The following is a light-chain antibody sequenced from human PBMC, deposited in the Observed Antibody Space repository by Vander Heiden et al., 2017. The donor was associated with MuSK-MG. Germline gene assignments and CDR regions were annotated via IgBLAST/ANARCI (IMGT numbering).Light chain of an antibody. CDR2: DVS. J-gene: IGKJ3*01. CDR3: QQRSNWPRLFT. V-gene: IGKV3-11*01. CDR1: QSVSSN. Sequence: EIVLTQSPATLSLSPGARATLSCRASQSVSSNLAWYQQRRGQAPRLLIYDVSKRASGISARFSGSGSGTDFTLTISSLEPEDFAVYYCQQRSNWPRLFTFGPGTEVDIK.